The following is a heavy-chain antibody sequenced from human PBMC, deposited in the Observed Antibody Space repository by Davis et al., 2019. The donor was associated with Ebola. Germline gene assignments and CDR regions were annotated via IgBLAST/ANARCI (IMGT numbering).Heavy chain of an antibody. V-gene: IGHV1-46*03. CDR1: GYTFPSYY. J-gene: IGHJ4*02. CDR3: TRLAMFGVVKPFDY. Sequence: AASVKVSCKASGYTFPSYYMHWVRQAPGLGLEWLGIINPSGGSTRYAQKFQDRVTMTRDTFASTVYMELSSLRSEDTAVYYCTRLAMFGVVKPFDYWGQGSLVTVSS. D-gene: IGHD3-3*01. CDR2: INPSGGST.